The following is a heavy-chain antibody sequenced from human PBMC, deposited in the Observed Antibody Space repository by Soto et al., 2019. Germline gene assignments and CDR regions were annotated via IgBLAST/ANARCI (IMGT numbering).Heavy chain of an antibody. CDR1: RFTFSNYA. CDR2: ISASGGST. D-gene: IGHD3-22*01. J-gene: IGHJ4*02. Sequence: EVQLLESGGGLVQPGGSLRLSCAASRFTFSNYAMTWVRQAPGKGLEWVSIISASGGSTYYTNSVKGRFTISRDNSKNTLYLQMNSLRAEDTAVYYCAKDFWADSSGDFDFWGQGTLVTVSS. CDR3: AKDFWADSSGDFDF. V-gene: IGHV3-23*01.